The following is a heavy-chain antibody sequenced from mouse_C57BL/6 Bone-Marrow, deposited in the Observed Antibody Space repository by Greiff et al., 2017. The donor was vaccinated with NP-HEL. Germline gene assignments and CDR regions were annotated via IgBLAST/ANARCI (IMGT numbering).Heavy chain of an antibody. CDR3: ARHSYYYGSSYAMDY. CDR1: GFTFSSYT. V-gene: IGHV5-9*01. Sequence: DVMLVESGGGLVKPGGSLKLSCAASGFTFSSYTMSWVRQTPEKRLEWVATISGGGGNTYYPDSVKGRFTISRDNAKNTLYLQMSSLRSEDTALYYCARHSYYYGSSYAMDYWGQGTSVTVSS. CDR2: ISGGGGNT. J-gene: IGHJ4*01. D-gene: IGHD1-1*01.